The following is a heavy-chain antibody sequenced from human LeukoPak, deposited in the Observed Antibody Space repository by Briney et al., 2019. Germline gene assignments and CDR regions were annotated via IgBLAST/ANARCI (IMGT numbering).Heavy chain of an antibody. CDR2: IIPIFGTA. D-gene: IGHD6-25*01. Sequence: SVKVSCKASGGTFSRYAISWVRQAPGQGLEWMGGIIPIFGTANYAQKFQGRVTITTDESTSTAYMELSNLRSEDTAVYYCARAAEGRSYYYYYMDVWGKGTTVTVSS. V-gene: IGHV1-69*05. CDR1: GGTFSRYA. J-gene: IGHJ6*03. CDR3: ARAAEGRSYYYYYMDV.